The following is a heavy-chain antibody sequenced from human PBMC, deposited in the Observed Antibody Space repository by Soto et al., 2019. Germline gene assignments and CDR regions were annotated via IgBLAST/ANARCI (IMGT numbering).Heavy chain of an antibody. J-gene: IGHJ6*02. D-gene: IGHD6-19*01. CDR1: GGSISGSSYY. V-gene: IGHV4-39*01. CDR2: IYYSGST. CDR3: ASSSGWLSYYYYGMDV. Sequence: PSETLSLTCTVSGGSISGSSYYWGWIRQPPGKGLEWIGSIYYSGSTYYNPSLKSRVTISVDTSKNQFSLKLSSVTAADTAVYYCASSSGWLSYYYYGMDVWGQGTTVTVSS.